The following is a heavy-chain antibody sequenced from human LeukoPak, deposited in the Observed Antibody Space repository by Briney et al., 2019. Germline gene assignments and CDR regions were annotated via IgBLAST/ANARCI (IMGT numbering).Heavy chain of an antibody. D-gene: IGHD5/OR15-5a*01. V-gene: IGHV3-7*03. CDR1: GLTFSIHW. CDR2: INQDGSDK. J-gene: IGHJ5*02. Sequence: PGGSLRLSCAASGLTFSIHWMNWVRQAPGKGLECVANINQDGSDKYYVDSVKGRFTISRDNSKNTLYLQMNSLRAEDTAVYYCAKHLSIVSTIFDPWGQGTLVTVSS. CDR3: AKHLSIVSTIFDP.